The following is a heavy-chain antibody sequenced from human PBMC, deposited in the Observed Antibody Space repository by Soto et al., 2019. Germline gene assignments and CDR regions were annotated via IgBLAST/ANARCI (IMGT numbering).Heavy chain of an antibody. J-gene: IGHJ5*01. V-gene: IGHV4-30-4*01. Sequence: PSETLSLTCSVSGDSISNLDYFWAWIRQPPGQALEYIGYIYKSGTTYYNPSFESRVAISVDTSKSQFSLNVTSMTAADTAVYFCARGRYCLTGRCFPNWFDSWGQGALVTVSS. CDR2: IYKSGTT. CDR1: GDSISNLDYF. D-gene: IGHD7-27*01. CDR3: ARGRYCLTGRCFPNWFDS.